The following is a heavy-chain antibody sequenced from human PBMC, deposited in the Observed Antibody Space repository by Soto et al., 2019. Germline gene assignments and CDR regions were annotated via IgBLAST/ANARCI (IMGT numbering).Heavy chain of an antibody. Sequence: QVQLQESGPGLVKPSQTLSLTCTVSGGSISSGDYYWSWIRQPPGKGLEWIGYIYHSGSTYYNPSLKSRVTISVDTAKIQFSLKLSSVTAADTAVYYCASERPDGARLDPWGQGTLVTVSS. D-gene: IGHD6-6*01. CDR3: ASERPDGARLDP. J-gene: IGHJ5*02. CDR2: IYHSGST. V-gene: IGHV4-30-4*01. CDR1: GGSISSGDYY.